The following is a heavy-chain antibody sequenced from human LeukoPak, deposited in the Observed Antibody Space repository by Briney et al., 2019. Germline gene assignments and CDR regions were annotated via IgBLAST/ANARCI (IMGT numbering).Heavy chain of an antibody. CDR2: ISSSSGTT. CDR1: GFTFSSYS. V-gene: IGHV3-48*01. Sequence: PGGSLRLSCAASGFTFSSYSMNWVRQAPGKGLEWISYISSSSGTTYYADSAKGRFTISRDNGKNSLHLQMDSLRAEDTAVYYCARDRTVYGNLDGFDIWGQGTMVAVSS. J-gene: IGHJ3*02. D-gene: IGHD4-11*01. CDR3: ARDRTVYGNLDGFDI.